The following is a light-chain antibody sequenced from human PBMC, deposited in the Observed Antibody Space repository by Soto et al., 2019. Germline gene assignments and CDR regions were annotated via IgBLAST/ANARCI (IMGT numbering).Light chain of an antibody. CDR2: EVS. CDR1: SSDVGGYNY. Sequence: QSALTQPASVSGSPGQSITISCSGTSSDVGGYNYVSWYQHHPGNAPKLMIYEVSNRPSGVSTRFSASRSGNTAYLTISGLQADDEADYYCSSYTGSSTVVFGGGTKLTV. V-gene: IGLV2-14*01. J-gene: IGLJ2*01. CDR3: SSYTGSSTVV.